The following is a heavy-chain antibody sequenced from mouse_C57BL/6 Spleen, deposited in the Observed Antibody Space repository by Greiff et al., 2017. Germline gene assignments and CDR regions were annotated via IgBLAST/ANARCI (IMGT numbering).Heavy chain of an antibody. J-gene: IGHJ2*01. CDR3: AVIYYDYHLDY. CDR1: GYTFTSYW. Sequence: QVQLQQPGAELVKPGASVKLSCKASGYTFTSYWMHWVKQRPGQGLEWIGMIHPNSGSTNYNEKFKSKATLTVDKSSSTAYMQLSSLTSEDSAVYCCAVIYYDYHLDYWGQGTTLTVSS. CDR2: IHPNSGST. V-gene: IGHV1-64*01. D-gene: IGHD2-4*01.